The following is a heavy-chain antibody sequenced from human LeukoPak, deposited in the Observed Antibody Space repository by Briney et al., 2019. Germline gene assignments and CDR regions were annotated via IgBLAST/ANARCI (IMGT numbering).Heavy chain of an antibody. D-gene: IGHD2/OR15-2a*01. V-gene: IGHV3-11*01. CDR3: ARDFRDRSMPIDF. Sequence: KSGGSLRHSCAASGFTFSDYYMSWIRQAPGKGLEWLSYISRSGSSIHYADSVKGRFTISRDNAKNSLYLQMNSLRAEDTAVYYCARDFRDRSMPIDFWGQGTLVTVSS. J-gene: IGHJ4*02. CDR1: GFTFSDYY. CDR2: ISRSGSSI.